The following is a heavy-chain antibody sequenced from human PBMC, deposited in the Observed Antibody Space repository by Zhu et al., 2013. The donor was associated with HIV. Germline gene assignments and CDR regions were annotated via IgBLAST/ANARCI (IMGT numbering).Heavy chain of an antibody. CDR1: GFTVSSNY. CDR3: ASATYYYDSSGYYSQAFDI. J-gene: IGHJ3*02. D-gene: IGHD3-22*01. Sequence: EVQLVESGGGLIQPGGSLRLSCAASGFTVSSNYMSWVRQAPGKGLEWVSVIYSGGSTYYADSVKGRFTISRDNSKNTLYLQMNSLRAEDTAVYYCASATYYYDSSGYYSQAFDIWGQGTMVTVSS. V-gene: IGHV3-53*01. CDR2: IYSGGST.